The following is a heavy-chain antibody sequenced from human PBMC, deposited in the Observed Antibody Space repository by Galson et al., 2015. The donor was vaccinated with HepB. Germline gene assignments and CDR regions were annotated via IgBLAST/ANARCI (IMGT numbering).Heavy chain of an antibody. CDR3: ARDQTGTTANYYGMDV. CDR1: GDSVSSNSAA. D-gene: IGHD1-1*01. V-gene: IGHV6-1*01. Sequence: ISGDSVSSNSAAWNWIRQSPSRGLEWLGRTYYRSKWYNDYAVSVKSRITINPDTSKNQFSLQLNSVTPEDTAVYYCARDQTGTTANYYGMDVWGQGTTVTVSS. J-gene: IGHJ6*02. CDR2: TYYRSKWYN.